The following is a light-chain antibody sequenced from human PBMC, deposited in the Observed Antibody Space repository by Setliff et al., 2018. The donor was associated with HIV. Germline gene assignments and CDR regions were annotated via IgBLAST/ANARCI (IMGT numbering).Light chain of an antibody. CDR3: SSFTSSSTYV. J-gene: IGLJ1*01. CDR2: EVT. V-gene: IGLV2-11*01. Sequence: QSALAQPRSVSGSPGQSVTISCTGTSRDVGGGQNYVSWYQQYPGQAPKLMIYEVTKRPAGVSDRFSGSKSGNTASLIISGLQTEDEAEYYCSSFTSSSTYVFGIGTKVTVL. CDR1: SRDVGGGQNY.